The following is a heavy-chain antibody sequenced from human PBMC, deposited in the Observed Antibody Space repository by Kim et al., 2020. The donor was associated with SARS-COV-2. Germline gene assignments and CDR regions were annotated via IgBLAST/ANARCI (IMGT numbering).Heavy chain of an antibody. V-gene: IGHV4-59*08. CDR3: ARNDYSNYEGLKYYYYYYMDV. D-gene: IGHD4-4*01. CDR2: IYYSGST. CDR1: GGSISSYY. Sequence: SETLSLTCTVSGGSISSYYWSWIRQPPGKGLEWIGYIYYSGSTNYNPSLKSRVTISVDTSKNQFSLKLSSVTAADTAVYYCARNDYSNYEGLKYYYYYYMDVWGKGTTVTVSS. J-gene: IGHJ6*03.